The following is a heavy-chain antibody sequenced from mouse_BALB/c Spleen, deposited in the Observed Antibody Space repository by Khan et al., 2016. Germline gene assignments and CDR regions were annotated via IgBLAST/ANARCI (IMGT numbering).Heavy chain of an antibody. D-gene: IGHD1-1*02. CDR3: ASGVY. CDR2: ILPGSGST. V-gene: IGHV1-9*01. CDR1: GYTFSSYW. J-gene: IGHJ3*01. Sequence: QVQLQQSGAELMKPGASVKISCKATGYTFSSYWLEWVKERPGHGLEWIGEILPGSGSTNYHEKFKGKATFTAETSSNTAYMQLSSLTSEDSAVYCSASGVYWGQGTLVTVSA.